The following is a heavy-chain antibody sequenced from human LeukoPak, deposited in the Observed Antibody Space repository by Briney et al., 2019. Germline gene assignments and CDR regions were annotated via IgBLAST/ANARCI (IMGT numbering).Heavy chain of an antibody. CDR2: IHSDGSST. J-gene: IGHJ4*02. V-gene: IGHV3-74*01. CDR1: GFTLRSYW. D-gene: IGHD3-10*01. CDR3: ARHNYGYDY. Sequence: GGSLRLSCAASGFTLRSYWMLWVRQAPGKGRVWVANIHSDGSSTSYAASVQGRFTISRDNDKNTLYLQMNSLRAEDTAVYYCARHNYGYDYWGQGTLVTVSS.